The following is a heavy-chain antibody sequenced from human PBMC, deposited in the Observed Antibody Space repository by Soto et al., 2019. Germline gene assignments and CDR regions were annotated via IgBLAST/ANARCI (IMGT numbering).Heavy chain of an antibody. CDR2: IYYSGST. CDR3: ARDTYGSGSVRAFDI. CDR1: GGSISSYY. V-gene: IGHV4-59*01. J-gene: IGHJ3*02. D-gene: IGHD3-10*01. Sequence: SETLSLTCTVSGGSISSYYWSWIRQPPGKGLEWIGYIYYSGSTNYNPSLKSRVTISVDTSKNQFSLKLSSVTAADTAVYYCARDTYGSGSVRAFDIWGQGTMVTVSS.